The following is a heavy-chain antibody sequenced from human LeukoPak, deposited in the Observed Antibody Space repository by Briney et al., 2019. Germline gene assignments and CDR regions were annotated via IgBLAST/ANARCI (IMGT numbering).Heavy chain of an antibody. V-gene: IGHV1-69*06. CDR2: IIPIFGTA. CDR1: GGTFSSYA. D-gene: IGHD1-1*01. CDR3: AKNQGQLERRHYYYYYMDV. J-gene: IGHJ6*03. Sequence: SVKVSCKASGGTFSSYAISWVRQAPGQGLEWMGGIIPIFGTANYAQKFQGRVTITADKSTSTAYMELSSLTSEDTAVYYCAKNQGQLERRHYYYYYMDVWGKGTTVTVSS.